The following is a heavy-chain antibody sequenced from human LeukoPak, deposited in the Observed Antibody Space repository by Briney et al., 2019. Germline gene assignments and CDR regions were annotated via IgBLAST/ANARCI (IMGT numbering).Heavy chain of an antibody. J-gene: IGHJ4*02. Sequence: SLRLSCAASGFTFDDFAMHWVRQAPGKGLEWVSGINWNSGYIGYADSVKGRFTIFRDNAKSSLYLQMNSLRSEDTALYYCAKDRGVGIYYFDSWGQGTLVTVSS. D-gene: IGHD1-26*01. CDR2: INWNSGYI. CDR1: GFTFDDFA. V-gene: IGHV3-9*01. CDR3: AKDRGVGIYYFDS.